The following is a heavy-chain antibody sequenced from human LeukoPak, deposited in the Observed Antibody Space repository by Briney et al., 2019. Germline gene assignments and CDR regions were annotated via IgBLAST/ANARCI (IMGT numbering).Heavy chain of an antibody. D-gene: IGHD3-16*02. J-gene: IGHJ3*02. CDR2: ISSSSSYI. V-gene: IGHV3-21*04. Sequence: GGSLRPSCAASGFTFSSYSMNWVRQAPGKGLEWVSSISSSSSYIYYADSVKGRFTISRDNAKNSLFLQMNRLRSDDTAVYYCARGEMITFGGVIVISTFDIWGQGTMVTVS. CDR3: ARGEMITFGGVIVISTFDI. CDR1: GFTFSSYS.